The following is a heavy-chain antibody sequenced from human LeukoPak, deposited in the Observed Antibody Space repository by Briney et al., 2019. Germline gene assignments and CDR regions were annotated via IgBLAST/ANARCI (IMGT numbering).Heavy chain of an antibody. CDR1: GFTFSRFW. CDR3: ARGYGDSIHFDY. Sequence: PGGSLRLSCAASGFTFSRFWMSWVRQAPGKGLEWVANIKQDGSEKYYVESVKGRFTTSRDNAKNSLYLQMNSLTAEDTAVYYCARGYGDSIHFDYWGQGTLVTVTS. V-gene: IGHV3-7*04. CDR2: IKQDGSEK. J-gene: IGHJ4*02. D-gene: IGHD4-17*01.